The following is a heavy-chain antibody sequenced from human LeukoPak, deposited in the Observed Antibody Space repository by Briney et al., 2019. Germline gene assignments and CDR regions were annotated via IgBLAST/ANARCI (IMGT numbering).Heavy chain of an antibody. D-gene: IGHD3-10*01. CDR3: ARPPQGITDAFDI. CDR1: GYSISIGYY. J-gene: IGHJ3*02. Sequence: SETLSLTCTVSGYSISIGYYWGWIRQPPGKGRGWIGSIYHSGSTYYNPSLKSRVTISVDTSKNQFSLKLSSVTAADTAVYYCARPPQGITDAFDIWGQGTMVTVSS. CDR2: IYHSGST. V-gene: IGHV4-38-2*02.